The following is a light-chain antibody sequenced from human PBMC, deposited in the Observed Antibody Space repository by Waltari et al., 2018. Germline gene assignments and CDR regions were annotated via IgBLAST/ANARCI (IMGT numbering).Light chain of an antibody. Sequence: QXALXXPXSVSXSPXXXXTISCTXXXXXXXXXXXXXXHQQHPGKAPKLIIFDVTNRPSGVSTRFSGSKSGNTASLLISGLQGEDEADYYCSSYMDTTALELFGGGTSLTVL. CDR2: DVT. CDR3: SSYMDTTALEL. J-gene: IGLJ2*01. CDR1: XXXXXXXXX. V-gene: IGLV2-14*03.